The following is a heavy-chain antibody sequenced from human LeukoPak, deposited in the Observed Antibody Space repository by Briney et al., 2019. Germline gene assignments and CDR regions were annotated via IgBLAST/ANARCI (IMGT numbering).Heavy chain of an antibody. CDR3: ARGPYREDEYSDSIGYYTAIDY. CDR2: IYHGGPT. V-gene: IGHV4-30-2*01. J-gene: IGHJ4*02. CDR1: GASISSGGHS. D-gene: IGHD3-22*01. Sequence: SQTLSLTCVVSGASISSGGHSWSWIRQPPGKGWEWIGYIYHGGPTFYNPSLKSRVTISVDRSKNQFSLRLNSVTAADTAVYYCARGPYREDEYSDSIGYYTAIDYWGQGTLVTVSS.